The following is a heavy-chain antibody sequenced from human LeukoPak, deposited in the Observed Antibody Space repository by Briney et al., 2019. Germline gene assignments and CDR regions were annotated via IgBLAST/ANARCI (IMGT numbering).Heavy chain of an antibody. D-gene: IGHD7-27*01. V-gene: IGHV3-30*18. CDR2: ISYDGSNK. CDR3: VKGRTADRVGWTH. CDR1: GFTFSSYG. Sequence: GGSLRLSCAASGFTFSSYGMHWVRQAPGKGLEWVAVISYDGSNKYYADSVKGRFTISRDNSKNTLYLQMNNLRTEDTAVYFCVKGRTADRVGWTHWGQGSLVTVFS. J-gene: IGHJ4*02.